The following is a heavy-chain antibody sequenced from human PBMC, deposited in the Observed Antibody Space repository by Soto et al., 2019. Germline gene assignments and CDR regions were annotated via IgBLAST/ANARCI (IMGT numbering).Heavy chain of an antibody. V-gene: IGHV3-23*01. J-gene: IGHJ4*02. CDR2: ISGSGGST. CDR1: GFTFSTYA. D-gene: IGHD1-26*01. Sequence: GGSLRLSCEGSGFTFSTYAMSWVRQAPGKWLEWVSAISGSGGSTYYADSVKGRFTISRDNSKNTLYLQMNTLRAEDTALYYCALRKTGSYFDYWGQGXLVTVYS. CDR3: ALRKTGSYFDY.